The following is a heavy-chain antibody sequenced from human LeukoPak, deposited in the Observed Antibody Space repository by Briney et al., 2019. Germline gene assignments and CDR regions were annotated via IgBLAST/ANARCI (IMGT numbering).Heavy chain of an antibody. CDR3: ARDNPNYYDSSGFVGENSMDV. CDR1: GGSISSGGYY. V-gene: IGHV4-31*03. Sequence: SETLSLTCTVSGGSISSGGYYWSWIRQHPGKGLEWIGYIYYSGSTYYNPSLKSRVTISVDTSKNQFSLKLSSVTAADTAVYYCARDNPNYYDSSGFVGENSMDVWGQGTTVTVSS. J-gene: IGHJ6*02. D-gene: IGHD3-22*01. CDR2: IYYSGST.